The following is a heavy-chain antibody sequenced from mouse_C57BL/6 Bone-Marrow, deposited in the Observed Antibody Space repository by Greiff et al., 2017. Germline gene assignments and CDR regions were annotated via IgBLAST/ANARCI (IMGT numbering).Heavy chain of an antibody. V-gene: IGHV1-81*01. CDR1: GYTFTSYG. D-gene: IGHD1-1*01. CDR2: IYPRSGNT. J-gene: IGHJ2*01. Sequence: QVQLQQSGAELARPGASVKLSCKASGYTFTSYGISWVKQRTGQGLEWIGEIYPRSGNTYYTEQFKGKATLTADTSSSTAYMELRSLTSEDSAVYFCARWMGYHYGSSYGYWGQGTTLTVSS. CDR3: ARWMGYHYGSSYGY.